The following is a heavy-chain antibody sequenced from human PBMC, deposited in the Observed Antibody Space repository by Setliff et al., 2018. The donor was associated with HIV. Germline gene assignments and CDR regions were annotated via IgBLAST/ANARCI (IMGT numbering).Heavy chain of an antibody. CDR2: IRSKDISYAT. V-gene: IGHV3-73*01. CDR3: TRHHPVD. J-gene: IGHJ4*02. D-gene: IGHD2-21*01. CDR1: GFTFSGSA. Sequence: GGSLRLSCAASGFTFSGSAIHWVRQASGKGLEWVGRIRSKDISYATTYAASVKGRFTISRDDSKKTAYLQMSSLKTEDTAVYYCTRHHPVDWGQGTLVTVSS.